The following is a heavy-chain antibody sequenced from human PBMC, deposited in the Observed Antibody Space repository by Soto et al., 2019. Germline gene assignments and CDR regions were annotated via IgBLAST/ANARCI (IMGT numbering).Heavy chain of an antibody. Sequence: ASVKVSCKASGYTFTSYGISWVRQAPGQGLEWMGWISAYNGNTNYAQKLQGRVTMTTDTSTSTAYMELRSLRSDDTAVYYCARDYHSVGPRYYDILNGYYPWFDPWGQGTLVTVSS. J-gene: IGHJ5*02. CDR2: ISAYNGNT. D-gene: IGHD3-9*01. V-gene: IGHV1-18*04. CDR1: GYTFTSYG. CDR3: ARDYHSVGPRYYDILNGYYPWFDP.